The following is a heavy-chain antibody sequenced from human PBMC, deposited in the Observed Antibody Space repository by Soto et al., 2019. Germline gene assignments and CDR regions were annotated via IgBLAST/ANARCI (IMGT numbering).Heavy chain of an antibody. CDR3: AKEIRRAESNFDY. Sequence: QVQLVESGGGVVQLGRSLRLSCAASGFTFSSYGMHWVRQAPGKGLEWVAVISYDGSNKYYADSVKGRFTISRDNSKNTLYLQMNSLRAEDTAVYYCAKEIRRAESNFDYWGQGTLVTVSS. CDR2: ISYDGSNK. CDR1: GFTFSSYG. J-gene: IGHJ4*02. V-gene: IGHV3-30*18. D-gene: IGHD3-10*01.